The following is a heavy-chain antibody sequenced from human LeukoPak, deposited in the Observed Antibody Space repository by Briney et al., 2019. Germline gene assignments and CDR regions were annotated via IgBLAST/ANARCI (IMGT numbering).Heavy chain of an antibody. V-gene: IGHV4-59*01. CDR2: IYYSGST. J-gene: IGHJ4*02. CDR3: ARVTGYMTEDYFDY. D-gene: IGHD6-13*01. CDR1: GGSINSYY. Sequence: PSETLSLTCTVSGGSINSYYWSWIRQPPGKGLEWIGYIYYSGSTNYNSSLKSRVTISVDTSKNQFSLRLSSVTAADTAVYYCARVTGYMTEDYFDYWGQGTLITVSS.